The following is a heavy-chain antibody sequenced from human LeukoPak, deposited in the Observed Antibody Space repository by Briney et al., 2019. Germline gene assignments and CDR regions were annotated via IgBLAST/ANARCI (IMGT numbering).Heavy chain of an antibody. D-gene: IGHD3-10*01. CDR1: GFTFSSYA. J-gene: IGHJ4*02. CDR3: ARDYYGSGSGIDY. CDR2: ISYDGSNK. Sequence: PGGSLRLSCAASGFTFSSYAMHWVRQAPGKGLEWVAVISYDGSNKYYADSVKGRFTISRDNSKNTLYLQMNSLRAEDTVVYYCARDYYGSGSGIDYWGQGTLATVSS. V-gene: IGHV3-30-3*01.